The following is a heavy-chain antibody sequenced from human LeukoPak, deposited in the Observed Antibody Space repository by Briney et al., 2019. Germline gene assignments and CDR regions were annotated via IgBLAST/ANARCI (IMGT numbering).Heavy chain of an antibody. CDR1: GGSFNDYY. J-gene: IGHJ6*02. CDR3: ASHCSSTSCYGMDV. Sequence: SETLSLTCAVYGGSFNDYYWAWIRQSPGKGLEWIGEINYAGSTTYKSSLKSRVTISVDTSKNQFSLKLSSVTAADTAVYYCASHCSSTSCYGMDVWGQGTTVTVSS. CDR2: INYAGST. V-gene: IGHV4-34*01. D-gene: IGHD2-2*01.